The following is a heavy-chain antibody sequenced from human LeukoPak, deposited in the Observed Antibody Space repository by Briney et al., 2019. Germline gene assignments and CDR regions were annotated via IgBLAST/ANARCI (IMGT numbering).Heavy chain of an antibody. J-gene: IGHJ4*02. CDR3: ARHVGYASGSPLGY. V-gene: IGHV5-10-1*01. CDR2: IDPSDSYT. CDR1: GYSFTSHW. Sequence: GESLKISCKGSGYSFTSHWISWVRQMPGKGPEWMGRIDPSDSYTNYSPSFQGHVIISADKSISTAYLQWGSLKASDTAMYYCARHVGYASGSPLGYWGQGTLVTVSS. D-gene: IGHD3-10*01.